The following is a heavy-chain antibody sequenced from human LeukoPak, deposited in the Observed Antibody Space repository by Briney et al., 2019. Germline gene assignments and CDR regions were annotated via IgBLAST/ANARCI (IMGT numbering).Heavy chain of an antibody. CDR3: ARGYYDFWSGYSGFDY. CDR1: GLSITGGHY. V-gene: IGHV4-59*11. Sequence: TSETLSLTCTVSGLSITGGHYWDWIRQPPGKGLEWIGYIYYSGSTNYNPSLKSRVTISVDTSKNQFSLKLSSVTAADTAVYYCARGYYDFWSGYSGFDYWGQGTLVTVSS. D-gene: IGHD3-3*01. J-gene: IGHJ4*02. CDR2: IYYSGST.